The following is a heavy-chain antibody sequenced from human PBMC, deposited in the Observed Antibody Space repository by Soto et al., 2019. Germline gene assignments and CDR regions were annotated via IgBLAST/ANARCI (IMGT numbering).Heavy chain of an antibody. Sequence: SETLSLTCAVYGGSFSGYYWSWIRQPPGKGLEWIGEINHSGSTNYNPSLKSRVTISVDTSKNQFSLKLSSVTAADTAVYYCARVVVVVAANGSIDIWGQGTMVT. CDR3: ARVVVVVAANGSIDI. D-gene: IGHD2-15*01. J-gene: IGHJ3*02. CDR1: GGSFSGYY. V-gene: IGHV4-34*01. CDR2: INHSGST.